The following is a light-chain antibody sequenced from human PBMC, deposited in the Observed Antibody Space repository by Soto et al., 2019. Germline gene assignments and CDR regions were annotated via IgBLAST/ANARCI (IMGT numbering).Light chain of an antibody. CDR1: SSNVGRNT. CDR3: AAWDDGLKEVE. J-gene: IGLJ2*01. Sequence: QSVLTQPPSASGTPGQRVTISCSGSSSNVGRNTVNWYQQLPGTAPKLLIYDTNQRPSGVPDRFSGSKSGTSASLAISGLQSDDEADYYCAAWDDGLKEVEFGGGTQLTVL. V-gene: IGLV1-44*01. CDR2: DTN.